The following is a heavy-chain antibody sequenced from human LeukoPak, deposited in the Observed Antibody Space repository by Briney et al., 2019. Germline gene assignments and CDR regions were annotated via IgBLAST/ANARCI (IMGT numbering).Heavy chain of an antibody. J-gene: IGHJ5*02. CDR1: GWSFNDYY. D-gene: IGHD2-2*01. CDR3: ARGQVPAARGYNWFDP. V-gene: IGHV4-34*01. Sequence: SETLSLTCAVYGWSFNDYYWNWIRQPPGKGLECVGEINARGDTNFNPSLKSLVTISVDTSKRQFSLTLTSMIAADTAVYYCARGQVPAARGYNWFDPWGQGTLVTVSS. CDR2: INARGDT.